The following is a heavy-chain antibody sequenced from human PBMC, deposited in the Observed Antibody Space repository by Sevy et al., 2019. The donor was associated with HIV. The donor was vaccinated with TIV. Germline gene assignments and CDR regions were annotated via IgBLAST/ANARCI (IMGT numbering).Heavy chain of an antibody. CDR2: ISGSGGST. CDR3: AKGPLIVGGRVGAFDI. Sequence: GGSLRLSCAASGFTFSSYAMSWVRQAPGKGLEWVSAISGSGGSTYYADSVKGRFTISRDNSKNTLYLQINSLRAEDTAVYYCAKGPLIVGGRVGAFDIWGQGTMVTVSS. J-gene: IGHJ3*02. D-gene: IGHD1-26*01. V-gene: IGHV3-23*01. CDR1: GFTFSSYA.